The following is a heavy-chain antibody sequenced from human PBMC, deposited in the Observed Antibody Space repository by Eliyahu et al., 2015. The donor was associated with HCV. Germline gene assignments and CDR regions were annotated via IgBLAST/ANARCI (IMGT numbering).Heavy chain of an antibody. V-gene: IGHV1-18*01. CDR3: XRVGGDYVSYSDY. J-gene: IGHJ4*02. CDR2: IAVYNXKX. Sequence: QVRLVQSGAEVKKPGASVKVSCETSGYDFTSYGITYVRQAPGQGLEWMGWIAVYNXKXDYAXKFXGRVTITTDIXTRTAYMELWSLTSDDSXIYYCXRVGGDYVSYSDYWSQGTLVTVSS. D-gene: IGHD4-17*01. CDR1: GYDFTSYG.